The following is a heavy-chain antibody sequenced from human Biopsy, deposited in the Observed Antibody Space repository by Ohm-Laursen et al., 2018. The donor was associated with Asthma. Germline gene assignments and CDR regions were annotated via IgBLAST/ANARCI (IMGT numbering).Heavy chain of an antibody. CDR2: ISYDGSNK. CDR1: GFTFSSYG. D-gene: IGHD3-3*01. V-gene: IGHV3-30*03. CDR3: ASQSSGPDFWSGYYYFDY. J-gene: IGHJ4*02. Sequence: LSLTCAASGFTFSSYGMHWVRQAPGKGLEWVAVISYDGSNKYYADSVKGRFTISRDNSKNTLYLQMNSLRAEDTAVYYCASQSSGPDFWSGYYYFDYWGQGTLVTVSS.